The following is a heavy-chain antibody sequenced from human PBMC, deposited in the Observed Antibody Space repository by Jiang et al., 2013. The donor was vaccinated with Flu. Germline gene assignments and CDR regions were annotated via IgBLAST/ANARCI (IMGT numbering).Heavy chain of an antibody. Sequence: GSGLVKPSETLSLTCTVSGGSISSSSYYWGWIRQPPGKGLEWIGSIYYSGSTYYNPSLKSRVTISVDTSKNQFSLKLSSVTAADTAVYYCARLSDFWSGYYTDWFDPWGQG. D-gene: IGHD3-3*01. CDR2: IYYSGST. CDR1: GGSISSSSYY. CDR3: ARLSDFWSGYYTDWFDP. V-gene: IGHV4-39*01. J-gene: IGHJ5*02.